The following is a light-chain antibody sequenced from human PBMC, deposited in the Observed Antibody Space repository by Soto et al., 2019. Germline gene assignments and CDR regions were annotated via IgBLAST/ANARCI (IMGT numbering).Light chain of an antibody. J-gene: IGLJ2*01. V-gene: IGLV1-44*01. Sequence: QSVLTQPPSASGTPGQRVTISCSGSSSNIGSNTINWYQQLPGTAPKLLIYSNNQRPSGVPDRFSGSKSGTSASLAISGLQSEDEADYYCETWDSTTRIFGGGTKVTVL. CDR2: SNN. CDR3: ETWDSTTRI. CDR1: SSNIGSNT.